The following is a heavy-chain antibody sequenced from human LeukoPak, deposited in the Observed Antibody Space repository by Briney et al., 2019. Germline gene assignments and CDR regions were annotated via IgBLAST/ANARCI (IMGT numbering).Heavy chain of an antibody. CDR3: ARDRGQWPLRGRFDP. V-gene: IGHV1-46*01. CDR1: GYTFTSYY. Sequence: ASVKVSCKASGYTFTSYYMHWVRQAPGQGLEGMGIINPSGGSTIYAKKFQGRVTMTRDTSKRTVYMELSSLRSEDTAVYYCARDRGQWPLRGRFDPWGPGTLVTVSS. D-gene: IGHD6-19*01. J-gene: IGHJ5*02. CDR2: INPSGGST.